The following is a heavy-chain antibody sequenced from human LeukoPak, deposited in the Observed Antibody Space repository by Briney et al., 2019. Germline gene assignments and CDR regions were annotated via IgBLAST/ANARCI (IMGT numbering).Heavy chain of an antibody. D-gene: IGHD4-17*01. J-gene: IGHJ4*02. V-gene: IGHV3-7*01. CDR2: IKQDGSEK. CDR3: AGTTPRDYGDYYFDY. CDR1: GFTFSSYW. Sequence: TGGSLRLSCAASGFTFSSYWMSWVRQAPGKGLEWVANIKQDGSEKYYVDSVKGRFTISRDNAKNSLYLQMNSLRAEDTAVYYCAGTTPRDYGDYYFDYWGQGTLVTVSS.